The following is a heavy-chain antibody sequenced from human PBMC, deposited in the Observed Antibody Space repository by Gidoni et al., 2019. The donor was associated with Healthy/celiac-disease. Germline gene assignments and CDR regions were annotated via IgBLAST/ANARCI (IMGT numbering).Heavy chain of an antibody. D-gene: IGHD2-15*01. J-gene: IGHJ4*02. CDR2: NYPGDSDT. Sequence: EVQLVQSGAEVNKPGESLKISSKGSRYSFTSYWIGWVRQMPGKGLEWMGINYPGDSDTRYSPSFQGQVTISADKSISTAYLQWSSLKASDTAMYYCARFIVVVAAARYFDYWGQGTLVTVSS. CDR3: ARFIVVVAAARYFDY. V-gene: IGHV5-51*01. CDR1: RYSFTSYW.